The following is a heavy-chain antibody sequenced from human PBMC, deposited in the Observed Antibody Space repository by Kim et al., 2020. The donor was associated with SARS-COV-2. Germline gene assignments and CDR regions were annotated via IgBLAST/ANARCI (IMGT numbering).Heavy chain of an antibody. D-gene: IGHD2-21*01. Sequence: SETLSLTCTVSGGSISSSSYYWGWIRQPPGKGLEWIGSIYYSGSTYYNPSLKSRVTISVDTSKNQFSLKLSSVTAADTAVYYCASQPVVVVPIFGVNWFDPWGQGTLVTVSS. CDR1: GGSISSSSYY. J-gene: IGHJ5*02. CDR2: IYYSGST. V-gene: IGHV4-39*01. CDR3: ASQPVVVVPIFGVNWFDP.